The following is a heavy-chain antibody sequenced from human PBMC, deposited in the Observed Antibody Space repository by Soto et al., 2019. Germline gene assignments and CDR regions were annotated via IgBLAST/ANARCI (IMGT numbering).Heavy chain of an antibody. CDR2: IHSSGST. Sequence: QVQLQESGPGLVKPSETLSLTCTVSGGPINTYYWSWIRQPPGKGLEWIGYIHSSGSTNSNSSLTSRVSISIGTSKSQFSLNLSSVTAADTAVYYCVRRGAGAYWYFDLWGRGTLVTVSS. D-gene: IGHD3-10*01. V-gene: IGHV4-59*08. CDR3: VRRGAGAYWYFDL. CDR1: GGPINTYY. J-gene: IGHJ2*01.